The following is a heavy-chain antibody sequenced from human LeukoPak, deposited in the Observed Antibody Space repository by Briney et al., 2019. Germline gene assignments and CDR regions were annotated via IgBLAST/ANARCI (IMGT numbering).Heavy chain of an antibody. CDR2: INHSGST. V-gene: IGHV4-34*01. D-gene: IGHD3-10*02. J-gene: IGHJ4*02. CDR1: GGSFSGYY. Sequence: PSETLSLTCAVYGGSFSGYYWSWIRQPPGKGLEWIGEINHSGSTNYNPSLKSRVTISVDTSKNQFSLKLSFVTAADTAVYYCARAYGRTGSYFDYWGQGTLVTVSS. CDR3: ARAYGRTGSYFDY.